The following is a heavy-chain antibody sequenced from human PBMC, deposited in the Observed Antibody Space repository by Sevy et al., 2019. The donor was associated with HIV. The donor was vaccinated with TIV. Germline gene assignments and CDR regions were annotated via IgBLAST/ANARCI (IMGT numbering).Heavy chain of an antibody. D-gene: IGHD3-22*01. V-gene: IGHV1-2*06. J-gene: IGHJ1*01. CDR2: INPNSGGT. Sequence: ASVKVSRKASGYTFTGYYMHWVRQAPGQGLEWMGRINPNSGGTNYAQKFQGRVTMTRDTSISTAYMELSRLRSDDTAVYYCARVGYYDSSGYTYEYFQHWGQGTLVTVSS. CDR1: GYTFTGYY. CDR3: ARVGYYDSSGYTYEYFQH.